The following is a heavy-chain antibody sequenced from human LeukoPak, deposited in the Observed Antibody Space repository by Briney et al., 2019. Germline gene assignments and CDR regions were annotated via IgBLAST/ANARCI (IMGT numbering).Heavy chain of an antibody. CDR1: GFTFSRFA. Sequence: PGGSLRLSCAASGFTFSRFAMHWVGQAPGKGLEWVAVIAYDGSDKYYADSVRGRFTISRDNSKNTVYLQMNNLKTEDTAVYYCASVLDYWGQGILVTVSS. CDR3: ASVLDY. V-gene: IGHV3-30*04. CDR2: IAYDGSDK. J-gene: IGHJ4*02.